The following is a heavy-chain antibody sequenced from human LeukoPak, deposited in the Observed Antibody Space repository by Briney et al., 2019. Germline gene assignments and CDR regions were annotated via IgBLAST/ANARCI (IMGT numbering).Heavy chain of an antibody. CDR1: GGSISSYY. CDR3: ARVRRDGYNPCFDY. Sequence: PSETLSLTCTVSGGSISSYYWSWIRQPPGKGLEWIGYIYYSGSTNYNPSLKSRVTISLDTSKNQFSLKLSSVTAADTAVYYCARVRRDGYNPCFDYWGQGTLVTVSS. J-gene: IGHJ4*02. D-gene: IGHD5-24*01. CDR2: IYYSGST. V-gene: IGHV4-59*01.